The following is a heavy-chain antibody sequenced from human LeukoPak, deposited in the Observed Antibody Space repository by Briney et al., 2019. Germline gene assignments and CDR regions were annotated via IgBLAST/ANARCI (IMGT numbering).Heavy chain of an antibody. J-gene: IGHJ4*02. CDR2: ISSSSSYI. Sequence: PGGSLRLSCAASGFTFYTYAMTWVRQAPGKGLEWVSSISSSSSYIYYADSVKGRFTISRDNAKNSLYLQMNSLRAEDTAVYYCARVDTYYYDSSGYSPLDYWGQGTLVTVSS. D-gene: IGHD3-22*01. CDR1: GFTFYTYA. CDR3: ARVDTYYYDSSGYSPLDY. V-gene: IGHV3-21*01.